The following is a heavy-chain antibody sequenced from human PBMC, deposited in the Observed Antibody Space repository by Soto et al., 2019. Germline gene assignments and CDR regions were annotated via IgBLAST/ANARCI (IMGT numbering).Heavy chain of an antibody. V-gene: IGHV3-30*03. CDR3: ATEPLEVSGRNAFNI. CDR2: ISYNGGAQ. D-gene: IGHD1-1*01. J-gene: IGHJ3*02. Sequence: QVQLVEAGGGVVQPGRSLRLSCAASGINFSRYGMHWVRQAPGKGLDCVAVISYNGGAQYYADAVKGRLTNSRDTCRNTLYLQMNSLVHEDTAVYYCATEPLEVSGRNAFNIWGQGTSVTASS. CDR1: GINFSRYG.